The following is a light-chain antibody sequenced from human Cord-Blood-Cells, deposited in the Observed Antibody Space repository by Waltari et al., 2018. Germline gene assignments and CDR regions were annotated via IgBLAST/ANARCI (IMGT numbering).Light chain of an antibody. Sequence: QSALTQPPSASGSPGPSVPIPCPGNSSDVGGYNYVSWYQQHPGKAPKLMIYEVSKRPSGVPDRFSGSKSGNTASLTVSGLQAEDEADYYCSSYAGSNNLVFGGGTKLTVL. V-gene: IGLV2-8*01. CDR3: SSYAGSNNLV. CDR1: SSDVGGYNY. CDR2: EVS. J-gene: IGLJ3*02.